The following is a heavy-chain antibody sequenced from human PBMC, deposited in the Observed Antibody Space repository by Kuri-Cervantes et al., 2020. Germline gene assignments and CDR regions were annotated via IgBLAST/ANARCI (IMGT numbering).Heavy chain of an antibody. CDR2: IYYSGST. J-gene: IGHJ6*02. Sequence: SETLSLTCTVSGGSISSSSYYWGWIRQPPGKGLEWIGSIYYSGSTYYNPSLKSRVTISVDTSKNQFSLELSSVTAADTAAYYCARISSSWYLYYGMDVWGQGTTVTVSS. D-gene: IGHD6-13*01. CDR3: ARISSSWYLYYGMDV. V-gene: IGHV4-39*07. CDR1: GGSISSSSYY.